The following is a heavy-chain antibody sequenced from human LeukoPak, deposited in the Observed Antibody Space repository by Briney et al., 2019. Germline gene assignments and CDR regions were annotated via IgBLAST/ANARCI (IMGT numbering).Heavy chain of an antibody. J-gene: IGHJ4*02. CDR2: INPNSGGT. V-gene: IGHV1-2*02. Sequence: ASVKVSCKASGYTFTGYYMHWVRQAPGQGLEWMGWINPNSGGTNYAQKFQGRVTMTRDTSISTAYMELSRLRSDDTAVYYCARSHLTHLYAIRAYYFDYWGQGTLVTVSS. CDR3: ARSHLTHLYAIRAYYFDY. CDR1: GYTFTGYY. D-gene: IGHD2-8*01.